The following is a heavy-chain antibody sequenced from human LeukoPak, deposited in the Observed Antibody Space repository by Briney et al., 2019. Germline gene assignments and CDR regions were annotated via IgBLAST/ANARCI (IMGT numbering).Heavy chain of an antibody. V-gene: IGHV6-1*01. J-gene: IGHJ4*02. CDR2: TYYRSKWYN. Sequence: SQTLSLTCVVSGDIFYSNNAAWTWIRQSPSRGLEWLGRTYYRSKWYNDYAVSVKSRITINPDTSKNQFFLQLNSVTPEDTAVYYCAMETSHFDYWGQGTLVTVSS. CDR1: GDIFYSNNAA. D-gene: IGHD3-3*01. CDR3: AMETSHFDY.